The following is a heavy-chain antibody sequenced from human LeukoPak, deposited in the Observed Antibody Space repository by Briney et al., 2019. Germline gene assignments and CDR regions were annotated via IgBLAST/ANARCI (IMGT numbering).Heavy chain of an antibody. CDR2: IYHSGST. Sequence: SETLSLTCTVSGYSISSGYYWGWIRQPPGKGLEWIGSIYHSGSTYYNPSLKSRVTISVDTSKNQFSLKLSSVTAADTAVYYCAGVLTGGFEWLLFDYWGQGTLVTVSS. CDR1: GYSISSGYY. J-gene: IGHJ4*02. V-gene: IGHV4-38-2*02. CDR3: AGVLTGGFEWLLFDY. D-gene: IGHD3-9*01.